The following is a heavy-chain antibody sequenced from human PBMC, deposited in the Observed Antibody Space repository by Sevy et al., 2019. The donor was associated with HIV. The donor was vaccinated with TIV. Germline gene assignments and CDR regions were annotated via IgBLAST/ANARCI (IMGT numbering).Heavy chain of an antibody. V-gene: IGHV3-7*01. Sequence: GGSLRLSCTASGFTFNRYWMSWVRQTPGKELEWVANVKQDGSEQYYVNSLKGGFTISRDNAKNSLYLKMNSLRAEDTAVYYCASLREKKLVIIPSFAFDMWGQGTLVTVSS. D-gene: IGHD3-3*01. J-gene: IGHJ3*02. CDR2: VKQDGSEQ. CDR3: ASLREKKLVIIPSFAFDM. CDR1: GFTFNRYW.